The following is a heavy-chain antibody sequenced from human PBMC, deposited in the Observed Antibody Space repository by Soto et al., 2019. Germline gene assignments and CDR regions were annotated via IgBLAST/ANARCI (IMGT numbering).Heavy chain of an antibody. J-gene: IGHJ6*02. CDR3: AKDFRGYVGSHYGMDV. CDR1: GFTFDDYA. D-gene: IGHD3-22*01. Sequence: PGGSLRLSCAASGFTFDDYAMHWVRQAPGKGLEWVSGISWNSGSIGYADSVKGRFTISRDNTKNSLYLQMNSLRAEDTALYYCAKDFRGYVGSHYGMDVWGQGTTVTVS. V-gene: IGHV3-9*01. CDR2: ISWNSGSI.